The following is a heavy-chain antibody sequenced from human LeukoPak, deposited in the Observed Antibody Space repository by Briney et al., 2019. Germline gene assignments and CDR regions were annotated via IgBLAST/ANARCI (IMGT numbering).Heavy chain of an antibody. CDR3: VRSPGYNWNYILDY. D-gene: IGHD1-7*01. CDR1: GYSFITYW. CDR2: IYPGDSDT. J-gene: IGHJ4*02. Sequence: GEPLKISCKGSGYSFITYWIGWVRQMPGKGLEWMGIIYPGDSDTRYSPSFQGQVTISADKSINTAYLQWSSLKASDTAMYYCVRSPGYNWNYILDYWGQGTLVTVSS. V-gene: IGHV5-51*01.